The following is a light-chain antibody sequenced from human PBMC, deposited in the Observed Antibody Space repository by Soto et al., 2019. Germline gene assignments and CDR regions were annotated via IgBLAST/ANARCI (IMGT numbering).Light chain of an antibody. V-gene: IGKV3-20*01. CDR3: QHYSSSPPAIT. CDR1: QSVSSSY. J-gene: IGKJ5*01. CDR2: GAS. Sequence: TVLTQSPGTLSLSPGERATLSCRASQSVSSSYLAWYQQKPGQAPRLLIYGASSRATGIPDRFSGGGSGTDFTLTISRLEPEDFAVYYCQHYSSSPPAITFGQGTRLEIK.